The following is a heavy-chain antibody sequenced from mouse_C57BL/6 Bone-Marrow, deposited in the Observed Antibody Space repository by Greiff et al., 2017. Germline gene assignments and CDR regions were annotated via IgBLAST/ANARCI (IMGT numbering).Heavy chain of an antibody. CDR1: GYTFTRYW. V-gene: IGHV1-52*01. Sequence: QVQLQQPGAELVRPGSSVKLSCKASGYTFTRYWMHWVKQGPIQGLEWIGNIDPSDIETHYNQKFKDKATLTVDKSSSTAYMQLSSLTSVDSAVYYCARAQIYDGYYVWFADWGQGTLVTVSA. D-gene: IGHD2-3*01. J-gene: IGHJ3*01. CDR2: IDPSDIET. CDR3: ARAQIYDGYYVWFAD.